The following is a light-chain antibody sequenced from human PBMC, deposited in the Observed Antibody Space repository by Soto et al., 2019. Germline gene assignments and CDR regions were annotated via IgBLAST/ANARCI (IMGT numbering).Light chain of an antibody. CDR1: TSNIGSNY. CDR3: AVWDGTLSAWM. V-gene: IGLV1-47*02. CDR2: GSN. Sequence: QSVLTQPPSASGTPGQRVTISCSGSTSNIGSNYVYWYQHFTGTAPRLLIDGSNQRPSGVSDRFSGSKSGISASLAISGLRSEDEAHYYCAVWDGTLSAWMFGGGTQLTVL. J-gene: IGLJ3*02.